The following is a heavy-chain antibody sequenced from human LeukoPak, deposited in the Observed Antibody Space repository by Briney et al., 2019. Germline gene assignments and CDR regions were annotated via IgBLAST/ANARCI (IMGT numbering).Heavy chain of an antibody. CDR3: ARVSCSGGSCYAGWFDP. Sequence: SVKVSCTASGGTFSSYAISWVRQAPGQGLEWMGGIIPIFGTANYAQKFQGRVTITADESTSTAYMELSSLRSEDTAVYYCARVSCSGGSCYAGWFDPWGQGTLVTVSS. J-gene: IGHJ5*02. CDR2: IIPIFGTA. D-gene: IGHD2-15*01. CDR1: GGTFSSYA. V-gene: IGHV1-69*01.